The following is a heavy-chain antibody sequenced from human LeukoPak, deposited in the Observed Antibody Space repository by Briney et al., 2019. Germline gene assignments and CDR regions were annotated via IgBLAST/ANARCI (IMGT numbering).Heavy chain of an antibody. CDR2: IRFHGGDT. CDR3: AKEIDGFDV. Sequence: PGGSLRLSCAASGFTFNNYWMHWVRQAPGMGLVWVSSIRFHGGDTAYADSAKGRFTISRDNAKNTMFLQMNNLRAEDTAVYYCAKEIDGFDVWGQGTLVTVSS. CDR1: GFTFNNYW. J-gene: IGHJ3*01. V-gene: IGHV3-74*01.